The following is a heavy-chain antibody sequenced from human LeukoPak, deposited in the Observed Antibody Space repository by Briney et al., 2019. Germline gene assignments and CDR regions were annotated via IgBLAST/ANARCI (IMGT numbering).Heavy chain of an antibody. D-gene: IGHD2-15*01. V-gene: IGHV1-69*13. J-gene: IGHJ3*02. CDR2: IIPIFGTA. CDR1: GGTFSSYA. CDR3: ARADIVVVVAATYAFDI. Sequence: GASVKVSCKASGGTFSSYAISWVRQAPGQGLEWMGGIIPIFGTANYAQKFQGRVTITADESTRTAYMELSSLRSEDTAVYYCARADIVVVVAATYAFDIWGQGTMVTVSS.